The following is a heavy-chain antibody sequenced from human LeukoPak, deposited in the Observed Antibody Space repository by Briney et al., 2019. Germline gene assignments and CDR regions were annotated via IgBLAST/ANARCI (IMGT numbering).Heavy chain of an antibody. D-gene: IGHD3-10*01. J-gene: IGHJ4*02. Sequence: GGSLRLSCAASGFTFSSYDIHWVRQAPGKGLEWVAFIRYDGSNKYYADSVRGRFTISRDNAKNSLSLQMNSLRAEDTAVYYCARDRWFGESLPAHFDYWGQGTLVTVSS. CDR2: IRYDGSNK. CDR1: GFTFSSYD. CDR3: ARDRWFGESLPAHFDY. V-gene: IGHV3-30*02.